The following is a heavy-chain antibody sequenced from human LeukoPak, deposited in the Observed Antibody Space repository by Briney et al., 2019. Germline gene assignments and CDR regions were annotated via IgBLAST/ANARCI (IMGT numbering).Heavy chain of an antibody. D-gene: IGHD4/OR15-4a*01. CDR2: IGTAGDT. J-gene: IGHJ3*02. CDR3: AREGGYGEGDAFDI. Sequence: GGSLRLSCAASGFTFSSYDMHWVRQATGKGLEWVSAIGTAGDTYYPGSVKGRFTISRENAKNSLYPQMNSLRAGDTAVYYCAREGGYGEGDAFDIWGQGTMVTVSS. CDR1: GFTFSSYD. V-gene: IGHV3-13*01.